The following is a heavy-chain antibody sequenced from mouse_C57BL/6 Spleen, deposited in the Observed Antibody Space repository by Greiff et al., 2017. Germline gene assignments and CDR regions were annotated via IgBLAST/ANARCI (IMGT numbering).Heavy chain of an antibody. CDR2: IWRGGST. V-gene: IGHV2-5*01. CDR1: GFSLTSYG. Sequence: VQLVESGPGLVQPSQSLSITCTVSGFSLTSYGVHWVRQSPGKGLEWLGVIWRGGSTDYNAAFMSRLSITKDNSKSQVFVKMNSLQADDTAISYCAAPNYYGSSLDYWGQGTTLTVSS. CDR3: AAPNYYGSSLDY. D-gene: IGHD1-1*01. J-gene: IGHJ2*01.